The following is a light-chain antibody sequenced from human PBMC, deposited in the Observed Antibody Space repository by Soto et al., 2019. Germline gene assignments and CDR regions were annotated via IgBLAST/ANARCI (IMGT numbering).Light chain of an antibody. J-gene: IGKJ2*01. CDR1: QSVSSRN. CDR2: GAS. Sequence: EIVLTQSPGTVSLSPGERATLSCRASQSVSSRNLAWYRQKPGQAPSLLIFGASNRATGIPDRFSGSGSGTDFTLTISRLEPEDCAVYYCLRYGDSPPSYTFVHVTKLEIK. CDR3: LRYGDSPPSYT. V-gene: IGKV3-20*01.